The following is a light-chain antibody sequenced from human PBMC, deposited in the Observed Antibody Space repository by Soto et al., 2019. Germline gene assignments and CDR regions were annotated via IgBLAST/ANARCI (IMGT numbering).Light chain of an antibody. V-gene: IGLV1-51*01. J-gene: IGLJ2*01. CDR2: DND. CDR1: SSDIGNNY. CDR3: VTRESGLVV. Sequence: QSVLTQPPSVSAAPGQKVTISCSGSSSDIGNNYVSWYQRLPGTAPKLLIYDNDKRPSGIPDRFSGSNSGTSVTLAITGLQTGDEADYYCVTRESGLVVFGGGTKLTVL.